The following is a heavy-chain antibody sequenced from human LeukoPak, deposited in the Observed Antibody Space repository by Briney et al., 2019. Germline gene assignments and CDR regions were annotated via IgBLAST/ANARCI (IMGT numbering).Heavy chain of an antibody. Sequence: PGGSLRLSCAASGFTFSKYGMHWVRQAPGQGLEGVAVIWYDGKSKYYADSMKGRFTISRDNSKNTLYLEMNSLRADDTAVYYCAKDRAVAGTDARYYFDYWGQGTLVTVSA. D-gene: IGHD6-19*01. J-gene: IGHJ4*02. CDR3: AKDRAVAGTDARYYFDY. V-gene: IGHV3-33*06. CDR1: GFTFSKYG. CDR2: IWYDGKSK.